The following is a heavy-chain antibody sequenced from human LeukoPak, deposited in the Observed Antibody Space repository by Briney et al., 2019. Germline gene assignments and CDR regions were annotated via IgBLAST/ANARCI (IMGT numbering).Heavy chain of an antibody. CDR3: AIAIVPAAIPEHYFDY. D-gene: IGHD2-2*01. CDR2: IYHSGST. Sequence: SETLSLTCTVSGYSISSGYYWGWIRQPPGKGLEWIGSIYHSGSTYYNPSLKSRVTISVDTSKNQFSLKLSSVTAADTAVYYCAIAIVPAAIPEHYFDYWGQGTLVTVSS. V-gene: IGHV4-38-2*02. CDR1: GYSISSGYY. J-gene: IGHJ4*02.